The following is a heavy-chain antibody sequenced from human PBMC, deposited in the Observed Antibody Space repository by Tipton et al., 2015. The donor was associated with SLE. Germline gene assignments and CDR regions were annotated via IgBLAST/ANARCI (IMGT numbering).Heavy chain of an antibody. CDR2: IYYSGRT. CDR1: GGSISSYY. V-gene: IGHV4-59*01. Sequence: TLSLTCTVSGGSISSYYWSWIRQPPGKGLEWIGYIYYSGRTNYNPSLKSRVTISVDTSKNQFSLKLSSVTAAYTAVYYCARDGVGDALDIWGQGSRVTVSS. D-gene: IGHD3-16*01. CDR3: ARDGVGDALDI. J-gene: IGHJ3*02.